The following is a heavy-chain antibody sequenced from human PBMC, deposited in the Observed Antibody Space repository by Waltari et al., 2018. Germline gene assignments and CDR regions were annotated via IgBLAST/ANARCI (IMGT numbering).Heavy chain of an antibody. Sequence: QVQLEQSGAEVKKPGASVKVSCKASGYTFTGYYMHWVRQAPGQGLEWMGRINPNSGGTNYAQKFQGRVTMTRDTSISTAYMELSRLRSDDTAVYYCARGIDSRYSGYDAWAFDYWGQGTLVTVSS. D-gene: IGHD5-12*01. CDR1: GYTFTGYY. CDR3: ARGIDSRYSGYDAWAFDY. CDR2: INPNSGGT. V-gene: IGHV1-2*06. J-gene: IGHJ4*02.